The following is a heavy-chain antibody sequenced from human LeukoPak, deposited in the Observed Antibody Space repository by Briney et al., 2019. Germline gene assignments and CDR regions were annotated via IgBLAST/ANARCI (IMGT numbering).Heavy chain of an antibody. CDR2: ISYDGTNK. D-gene: IGHD1-26*01. CDR1: GFTFSSYA. J-gene: IGHJ3*02. V-gene: IGHV3-30*04. CDR3: AKDFEAGTKRELRAFDI. Sequence: GGSLRLSCAASGFTFSSYAMHWVRQAPGKGLEWVAVISYDGTNKYYADSVRGRFTISRDNSKNTLDLQMNSLRAEDTAVYYCAKDFEAGTKRELRAFDIWGQGTMVTVSS.